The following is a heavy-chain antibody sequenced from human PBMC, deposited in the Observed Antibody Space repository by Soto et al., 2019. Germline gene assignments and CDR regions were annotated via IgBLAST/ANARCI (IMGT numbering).Heavy chain of an antibody. D-gene: IGHD3-16*01. V-gene: IGHV1-46*03. J-gene: IGHJ5*02. CDR3: ARDQSRHDLVWWFDP. CDR2: IYPGGVNI. Sequence: QVQLVQSGAEVKKPGASVKVSCKAIGYSFTSHYMHWVRQAAGQGLEWMGTIYPGGVNIGYAQKFKGRVTMTKDTSTSTVYMELNSLTSEDTAVYYCARDQSRHDLVWWFDPWGQGTLVTVSS. CDR1: GYSFTSHY.